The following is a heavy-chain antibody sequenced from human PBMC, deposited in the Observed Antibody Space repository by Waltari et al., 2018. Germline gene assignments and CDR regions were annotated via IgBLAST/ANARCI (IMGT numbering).Heavy chain of an antibody. J-gene: IGHJ4*02. CDR3: ARDRFGDTA. V-gene: IGHV3-30-3*01. Sequence: QVQLVESGGGVVQPGRSLRLSGAASGSTCSSYALPWVRQAPGKGLEWVAVISYDGSNKYYADSVKGRFTISRDNSKNTLYLQMNSLRAEDTAVYYCARDRFGDTAWGQGTLVTVSS. D-gene: IGHD3-10*01. CDR1: GSTCSSYA. CDR2: ISYDGSNK.